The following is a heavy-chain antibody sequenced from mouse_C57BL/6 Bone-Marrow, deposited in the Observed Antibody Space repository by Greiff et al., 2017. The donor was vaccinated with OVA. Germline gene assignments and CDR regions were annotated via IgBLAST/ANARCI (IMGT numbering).Heavy chain of an antibody. CDR2: IYPGSGNT. CDR3: ARDDSKGFDY. J-gene: IGHJ2*01. CDR1: GYTFTDYY. D-gene: IGHD2-5*01. V-gene: IGHV1-76*01. Sequence: VQLQQSGAELVRPGASVKLSCKASGYTFTDYYINWVKQRPGQGLEWIARIYPGSGNTYYNEKFKGKATLTAEKSSSTAYMQLSSLTSEDAAVYCCARDDSKGFDYWGQGTTLTVSS.